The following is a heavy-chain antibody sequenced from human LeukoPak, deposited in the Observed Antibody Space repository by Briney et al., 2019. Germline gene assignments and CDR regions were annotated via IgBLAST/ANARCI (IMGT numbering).Heavy chain of an antibody. CDR2: ISAYNGNT. V-gene: IGHV1-18*01. CDR1: GYTFTNYG. CDR3: ARDGHRRYYYGSSGREDVFDI. J-gene: IGHJ4*02. Sequence: ASVKVSCKASGYTFTNYGISWVRQAPGQGLEWMGWISAYNGNTKYAQKFQGRVTMTTDTSTSTAYMELRSLRSDDTAMYYCARDGHRRYYYGSSGREDVFDIWGQGTLVTVSS. D-gene: IGHD3-22*01.